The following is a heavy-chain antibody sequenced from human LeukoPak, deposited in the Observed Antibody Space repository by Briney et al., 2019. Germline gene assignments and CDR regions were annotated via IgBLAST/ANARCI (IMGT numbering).Heavy chain of an antibody. CDR3: AREPGGYCSGGSCYYQLHFDY. CDR2: IGTAGDT. D-gene: IGHD2-15*01. V-gene: IGHV3-13*01. Sequence: GGSLRLSCAASGFTFSVYDMHWVRQATGKGLEWVSAIGTAGDTYYTGSVKGRFTISRDNAKNSLYLQMNSLRAEDTAVYYCAREPGGYCSGGSCYYQLHFDYWGQGTLVTVSS. J-gene: IGHJ4*02. CDR1: GFTFSVYD.